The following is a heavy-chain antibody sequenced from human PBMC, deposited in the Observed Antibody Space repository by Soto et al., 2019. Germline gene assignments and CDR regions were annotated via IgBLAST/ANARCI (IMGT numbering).Heavy chain of an antibody. D-gene: IGHD3-22*01. CDR1: GGTFSSYA. V-gene: IGHV1-69*13. Sequence: SVKVSCKASGGTFSSYAISWVRQAPGQGLEWVGGIITIFGTANYAQKFQGRVTITADEFTSTAYMELSSLRFEDTALFYCAGSEFSGIVVVTYFDYWGQGTLVTVSS. CDR3: AGSEFSGIVVVTYFDY. J-gene: IGHJ4*02. CDR2: IITIFGTA.